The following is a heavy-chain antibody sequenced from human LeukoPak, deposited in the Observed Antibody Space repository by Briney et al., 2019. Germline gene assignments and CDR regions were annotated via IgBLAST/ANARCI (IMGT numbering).Heavy chain of an antibody. CDR1: GYSISSDSY. D-gene: IGHD5-18*01. J-gene: IGHJ4*02. Sequence: SETLSLTCTVSGYSISSDSYWGWIRQPPGRGLEWIGTFYRSGSTYYNPSLRSRVTISVDTSKNQFSLKLSSVTAADTAVYYCARGGYSYDIDYWGQGTLVTVSS. CDR3: ARGGYSYDIDY. V-gene: IGHV4-38-2*02. CDR2: FYRSGST.